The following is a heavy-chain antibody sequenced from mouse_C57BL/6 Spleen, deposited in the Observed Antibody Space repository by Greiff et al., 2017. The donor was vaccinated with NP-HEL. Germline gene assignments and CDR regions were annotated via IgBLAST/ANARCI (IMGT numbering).Heavy chain of an antibody. CDR3: ARRYDFYYFDY. CDR1: GFTFSDYG. V-gene: IGHV5-17*01. J-gene: IGHJ2*01. CDR2: ISSGSSTI. Sequence: EVQRVESGGGLVKPGGSLKLSCAASGFTFSDYGMHWVRQAPEKGLEWVAYISSGSSTIYYADTVKGRFTISRDNAKNTLFLQMTSLRSEDTAMYYCARRYDFYYFDYWGQGTTLTVSS. D-gene: IGHD2-4*01.